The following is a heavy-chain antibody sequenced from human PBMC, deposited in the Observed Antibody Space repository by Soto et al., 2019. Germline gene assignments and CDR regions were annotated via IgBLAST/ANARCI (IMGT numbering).Heavy chain of an antibody. CDR3: ARGSDFDKKYYDFWSSYYTGIPGGGIRFDP. J-gene: IGHJ5*02. CDR2: IYYSGST. Sequence: KASETLSLTCTVSGGSVSSGSYYWSWIRQPPGKGLEWIGYIYYSGSTNYNPSLKSRVTISVDTSKNQFSLKLSSVTAADTAVYYCARGSDFDKKYYDFWSSYYTGIPGGGIRFDPWGQGTLVTVSS. D-gene: IGHD3-3*01. CDR1: GGSVSSGSYY. V-gene: IGHV4-61*01.